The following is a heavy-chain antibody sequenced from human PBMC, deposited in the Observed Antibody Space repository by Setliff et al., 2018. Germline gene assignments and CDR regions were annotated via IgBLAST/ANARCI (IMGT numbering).Heavy chain of an antibody. CDR3: AKSPPGYYDSSGWHQRNYYMDV. V-gene: IGHV7-4-1*02. J-gene: IGHJ6*03. D-gene: IGHD3-22*01. CDR1: GYSFTSYA. CDR2: INTNTGNP. Sequence: ASVKVSCKASGYSFTSYAMNWVRQAPAQGLEWMGWINTNTGNPTYAQGFTGRFVFSLDTSVSTAYLQISSLKAEDTAVYYCAKSPPGYYDSSGWHQRNYYMDVCGKGTTVTVSS.